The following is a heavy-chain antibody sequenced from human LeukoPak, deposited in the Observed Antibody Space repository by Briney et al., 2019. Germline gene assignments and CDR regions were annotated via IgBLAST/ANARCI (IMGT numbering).Heavy chain of an antibody. D-gene: IGHD3-10*01. Sequence: SETLSLTCAVYGGSFSGYYWSWIRQPPGKGLEWIGEINHSGSTNYNPSLKSRVTISVDTSKNQFSLKLSSVTAADTAVYYCARDQASVWGVRLTPSPGFDYWGQGTLVTVSS. CDR3: ARDQASVWGVRLTPSPGFDY. V-gene: IGHV4-34*01. CDR2: INHSGST. J-gene: IGHJ4*02. CDR1: GGSFSGYY.